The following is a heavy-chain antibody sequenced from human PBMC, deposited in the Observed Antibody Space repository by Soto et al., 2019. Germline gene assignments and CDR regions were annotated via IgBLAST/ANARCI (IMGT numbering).Heavy chain of an antibody. CDR1: GGSLSSYA. J-gene: IGHJ3*02. CDR3: ARDRMDYDILTGYYTNDAFDI. D-gene: IGHD3-9*01. CDR2: IIPIFGTA. Sequence: GASVKPSCKACGGSLSSYAISCVRQAPKQGLEWMGGIIPIFGTANYAQKFQGRVTITADESTSTAYMELSSLRSEDTAVYYCARDRMDYDILTGYYTNDAFDIWGQGTMVTVS. V-gene: IGHV1-69*13.